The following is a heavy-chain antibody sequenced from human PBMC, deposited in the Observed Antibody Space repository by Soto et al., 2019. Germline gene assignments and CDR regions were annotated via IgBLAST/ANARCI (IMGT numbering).Heavy chain of an antibody. V-gene: IGHV3-23*01. CDR1: EVSFIDFA. Sequence: HRWRASEVSFIDFAVTWIRQTQGKGLEWVSGISAYADATYYADSVKGRFTISRDNSKDTLYLQMNSLRTEDTALYYCAKSRISGVRGLIIVPDYWGQGTLVTVSS. CDR2: ISAYADAT. J-gene: IGHJ4*02. D-gene: IGHD3-10*01. CDR3: AKSRISGVRGLIIVPDY.